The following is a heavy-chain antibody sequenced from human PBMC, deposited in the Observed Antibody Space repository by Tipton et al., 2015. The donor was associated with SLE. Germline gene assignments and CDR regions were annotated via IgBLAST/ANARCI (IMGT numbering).Heavy chain of an antibody. CDR1: GFTFSSYW. D-gene: IGHD6-19*01. CDR3: ARNKAVAGTVIEY. J-gene: IGHJ4*02. CDR2: IKQDGSNK. V-gene: IGHV3-7*01. Sequence: SLRLSCAASGFTFSSYWMSWARQAPGKGLEWVANIKQDGSNKYYVDSVKGRFTISRDNAKNSLYLQMNSLRGEDTAVYYCARNKAVAGTVIEYWGPGTLVTVSS.